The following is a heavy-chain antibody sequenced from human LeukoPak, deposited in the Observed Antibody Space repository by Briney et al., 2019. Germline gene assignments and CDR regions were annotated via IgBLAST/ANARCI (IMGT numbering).Heavy chain of an antibody. V-gene: IGHV3-21*01. J-gene: IGHJ3*02. Sequence: GGSLRLSCAASGFTLSSYSMNWVRQAPGKGLEWVSSIDTSSRYIYYGDSVKGRFTISRDNAKNSLYLQMNSLRAEDTAVYYCARAGRHYYDSSGYDDAFDIWGQGTMVTVSS. CDR1: GFTLSSYS. D-gene: IGHD3-22*01. CDR3: ARAGRHYYDSSGYDDAFDI. CDR2: IDTSSRYI.